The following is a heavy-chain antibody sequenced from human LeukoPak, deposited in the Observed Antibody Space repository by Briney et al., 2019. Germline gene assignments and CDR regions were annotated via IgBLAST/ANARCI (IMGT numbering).Heavy chain of an antibody. CDR2: INPNSGGT. CDR3: AREGGEWLRFNY. D-gene: IGHD5-12*01. V-gene: IGHV1-2*02. CDR1: GYTFTGYY. J-gene: IGHJ4*02. Sequence: APVKVSCKASGYTFTGYYMHWVRQAPGQGLEWMGGINPNSGGTNYAQKFQGRVTMTRDTSISTAYMELSRLRSDDTAVYYCAREGGEWLRFNYWGQGTLVTVSS.